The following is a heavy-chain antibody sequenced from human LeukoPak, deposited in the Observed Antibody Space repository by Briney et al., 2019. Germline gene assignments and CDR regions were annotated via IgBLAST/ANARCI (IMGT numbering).Heavy chain of an antibody. D-gene: IGHD1-1*01. CDR3: ARDRRRQGAFDI. CDR1: GFTFSSYS. V-gene: IGHV3-21*04. CDR2: ISSDSYYI. Sequence: GGSLRLSCAASGFTFSSYSMNWVRQAPGKGLEWVSAISSDSYYIYFADSVKGRFTISRDNAKNSLYLQMNSLRAEDTAVYYCARDRRRQGAFDIWGQGTMVTVSS. J-gene: IGHJ3*02.